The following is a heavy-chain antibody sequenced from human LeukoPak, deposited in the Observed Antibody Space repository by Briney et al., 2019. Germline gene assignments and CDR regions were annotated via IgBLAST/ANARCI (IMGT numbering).Heavy chain of an antibody. D-gene: IGHD3-9*01. V-gene: IGHV1-24*01. CDR3: ATAVYVLTGYCHFDY. CDR1: GYTLTELS. J-gene: IGHJ4*02. Sequence: ASVKVSCKVSGYTLTELSMHWVRQAPGKGLEWMGGFDPEDGETIYAQKFQGRVTMTEDTSTDTAYMELSSLRSEDTAVYYCATAVYVLTGYCHFDYWGQGTLVTVSS. CDR2: FDPEDGET.